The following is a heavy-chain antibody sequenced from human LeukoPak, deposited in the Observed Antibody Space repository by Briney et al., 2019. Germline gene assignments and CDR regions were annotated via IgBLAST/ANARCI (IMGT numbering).Heavy chain of an antibody. CDR3: TRDFWTDY. J-gene: IGHJ4*02. CDR1: GFTFRNYW. D-gene: IGHD3/OR15-3a*01. CDR2: IKLDGTQK. V-gene: IGHV3-7*01. Sequence: GGSLRLSCAASGFTFRNYWMSWIRQAPGRGLEWVANIKLDGTQKNYIQSVRGRFAISRDNARNFLYLQLSSLRAEDTAVYYCTRDFWTDYWGQGTLVTVSS.